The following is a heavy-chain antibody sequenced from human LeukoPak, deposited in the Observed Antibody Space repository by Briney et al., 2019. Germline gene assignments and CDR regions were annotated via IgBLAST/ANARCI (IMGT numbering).Heavy chain of an antibody. CDR1: GGSIRGDY. CDR2: IFGSGNT. Sequence: SETLSLTCSVSGGSIRGDYWSWIRQPAGKGLEWIGRIFGSGNTNYNPSLKSRLTMSVDTSRNQFSLKLSSVTAADMAVYYCVRTYHDFWTGNDDWGQGTLVTVSS. D-gene: IGHD3/OR15-3a*01. CDR3: VRTYHDFWTGNDD. J-gene: IGHJ4*02. V-gene: IGHV4-4*07.